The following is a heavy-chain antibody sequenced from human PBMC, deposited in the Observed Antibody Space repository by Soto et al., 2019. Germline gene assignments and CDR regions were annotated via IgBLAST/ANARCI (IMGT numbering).Heavy chain of an antibody. J-gene: IGHJ4*02. CDR2: IWYDGSNK. D-gene: IGHD6-13*01. CDR3: ASSPAAAGAPFDY. V-gene: IGHV3-33*01. Sequence: GGSLRLSCAASGFTFSSYGMHWVRQAPGKGLEWVAVIWYDGSNKYYADSVKGRFTISRDNSKNTLYLQMNSLRAEDTAVYYCASSPAAAGAPFDYWGQGTLVTVSS. CDR1: GFTFSSYG.